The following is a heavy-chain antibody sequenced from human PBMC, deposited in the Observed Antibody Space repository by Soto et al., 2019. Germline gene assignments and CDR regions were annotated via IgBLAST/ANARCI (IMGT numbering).Heavy chain of an antibody. Sequence: GGSLRLSCAAAGFTFSIYAMSWVRQAPGQGLEWVSAISGSGGSTYYADSVKGRFTISRDNSKNTLYLQMNSLRAEDTAVYYCAKGLDYDDSSGYYAPDAFESWGKGTMVT. J-gene: IGHJ3*02. CDR1: GFTFSIYA. D-gene: IGHD3-22*01. V-gene: IGHV3-23*01. CDR2: ISGSGGST. CDR3: AKGLDYDDSSGYYAPDAFES.